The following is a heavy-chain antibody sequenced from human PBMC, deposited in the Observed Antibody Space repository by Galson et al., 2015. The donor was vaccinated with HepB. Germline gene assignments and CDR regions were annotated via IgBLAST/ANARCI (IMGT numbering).Heavy chain of an antibody. CDR2: ISYDGSNK. CDR1: GFTFSSYA. V-gene: IGHV3-30-3*01. CDR3: ASGYDSSFAHFDY. J-gene: IGHJ4*02. Sequence: SLRLSCAASGFTFSSYAMHWVRQAPGKGLEWVAVISYDGSNKYYADSVKGRFTISRDNSKNTLYLQMNSLRAEDTAVYYCASGYDSSFAHFDYWGQGTLVTVSS. D-gene: IGHD3-22*01.